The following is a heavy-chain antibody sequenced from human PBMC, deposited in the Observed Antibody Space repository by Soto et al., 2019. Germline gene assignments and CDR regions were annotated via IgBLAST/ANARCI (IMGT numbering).Heavy chain of an antibody. CDR1: GGSFSGYY. V-gene: IGHV4-34*01. Sequence: SETLSLTCAVYGGSFSGYYWSWIRQPPGKGLEWIGEINHSGSTNYNPSLKSRVTISVDTSKNQFSLKLSSVTAADTAVYYCARDGPSGYYYYYGMDVWGQGTTVTVSS. CDR2: INHSGST. J-gene: IGHJ6*02. D-gene: IGHD3-10*01. CDR3: ARDGPSGYYYYYGMDV.